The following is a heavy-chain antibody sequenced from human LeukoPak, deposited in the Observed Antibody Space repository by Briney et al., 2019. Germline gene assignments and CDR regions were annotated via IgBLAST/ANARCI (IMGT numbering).Heavy chain of an antibody. CDR2: INHSGST. V-gene: IGHV4-34*01. CDR1: GGSFSGYY. J-gene: IGHJ5*02. Sequence: SETLSLTCAVYGGSFSGYYWSWIRQPPGKGLEWIGEINHSGSTDYNPSLKSRVTISVDTSKNQFSLKLSSVTAADTAVYYCARGRGYCSSTSCYRFDPWGQGTLVTVSS. CDR3: ARGRGYCSSTSCYRFDP. D-gene: IGHD2-2*01.